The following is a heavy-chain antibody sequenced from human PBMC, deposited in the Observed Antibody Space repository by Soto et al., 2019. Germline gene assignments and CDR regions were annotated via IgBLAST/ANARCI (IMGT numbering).Heavy chain of an antibody. CDR1: GGSISSYY. Sequence: SETLSLTCTVSGGSISSYYWSWIRQPAGKGLEWIGRIYTSGSTNYNPSLKSRVTMSVDTSKNRFSMEITSVTAADTAIYYCARDTVLTRMFDFWGQGTLVTVSS. V-gene: IGHV4-4*07. CDR3: ARDTVLTRMFDF. CDR2: IYTSGST. D-gene: IGHD4-17*01. J-gene: IGHJ4*02.